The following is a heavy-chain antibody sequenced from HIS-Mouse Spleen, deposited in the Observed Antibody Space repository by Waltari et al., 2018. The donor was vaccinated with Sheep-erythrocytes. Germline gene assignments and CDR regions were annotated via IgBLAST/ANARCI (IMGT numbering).Heavy chain of an antibody. CDR2: IFSNDEK. V-gene: IGHV2-26*01. CDR3: ARITSYYDFWSTYNKDYFDY. D-gene: IGHD3-3*01. CDR1: GFSLSNARMG. Sequence: QVTLKESGPVLVKPTETLTLTCTVSGFSLSNARMGVSWIRQPPGQALEWLAHIFSNDEKTYSTSLKSRLTISKDTSKSQVVLTMTNMDPVYTATYCWARITSYYDFWSTYNKDYFDYWGQGTLVTVSS. J-gene: IGHJ4*02.